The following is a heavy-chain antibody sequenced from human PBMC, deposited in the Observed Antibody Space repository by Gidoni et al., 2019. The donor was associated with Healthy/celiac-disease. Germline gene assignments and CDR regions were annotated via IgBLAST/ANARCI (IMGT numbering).Heavy chain of an antibody. CDR1: GFTFSSYA. Sequence: EVQLVESVVGLVQPGGSLRLSCSASGFTFSSYALHWVRKAPGKGLEYVSAISSNGGSTYYADSVKGRFTISRDNSKNTLYLQMSSLRAEDTAVYYCVKQAWGDCSSTSCPGGYAFDIWGQGTMVTVSS. V-gene: IGHV3-64D*06. CDR2: ISSNGGST. CDR3: VKQAWGDCSSTSCPGGYAFDI. J-gene: IGHJ3*02. D-gene: IGHD2-2*01.